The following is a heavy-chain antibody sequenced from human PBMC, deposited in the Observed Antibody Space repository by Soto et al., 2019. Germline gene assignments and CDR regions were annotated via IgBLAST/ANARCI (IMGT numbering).Heavy chain of an antibody. CDR2: IYYSGST. CDR3: ARQLPSRRTTRIAWLVRGRSGSFDY. Sequence: SETLSLTCTVAGGSISSFDWSWIRQPPGKGLEWIWYIYYSGSTNYNPSLKSRVTISVDTSKNQFSLKLSSVTAADTAVYYCARQLPSRRTTRIAWLVRGRSGSFDYWGQGTLVTVSS. V-gene: IGHV4-59*08. CDR1: GGSISSFD. J-gene: IGHJ4*02. D-gene: IGHD6-19*01.